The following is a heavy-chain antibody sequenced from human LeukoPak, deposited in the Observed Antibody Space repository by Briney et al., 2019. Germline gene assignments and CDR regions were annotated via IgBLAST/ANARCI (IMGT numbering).Heavy chain of an antibody. V-gene: IGHV1-69*13. CDR1: GGTFSSYA. D-gene: IGHD5-18*01. J-gene: IGHJ4*02. CDR2: IIPIFGTA. CDR3: ATKRGYSYGSPH. Sequence: GASVKVSCKASGGTFSSYAISWVRQPPGQGLEWMGGIIPIFGTANYAQKFQGRVTITADESTSTAYMELSSLRSEDTAVYYCATKRGYSYGSPHWGQGTLVTVSS.